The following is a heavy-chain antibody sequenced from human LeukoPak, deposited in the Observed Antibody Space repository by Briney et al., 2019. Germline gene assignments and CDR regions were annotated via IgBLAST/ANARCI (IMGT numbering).Heavy chain of an antibody. V-gene: IGHV3-7*01. CDR2: IKEDGSEK. D-gene: IGHD2-2*01. J-gene: IGHJ4*02. CDR1: GFSFSRYW. Sequence: GGSLRLSCADSGFSFSRYWMSWVRQAPGKRLEWVDNIKEDGSEKYYVDSVKGRFTISRDNAKNSLYLQMNSLRAEDTAMYYCARAGYAVVVPAAIDDYWGQGTLVTVSS. CDR3: ARAGYAVVVPAAIDDY.